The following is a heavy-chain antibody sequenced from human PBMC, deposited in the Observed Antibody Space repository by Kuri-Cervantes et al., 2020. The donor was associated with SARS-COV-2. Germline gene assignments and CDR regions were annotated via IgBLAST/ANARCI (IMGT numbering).Heavy chain of an antibody. CDR3: ARSRYGISCYYPDY. D-gene: IGHD3-22*01. CDR2: INPSGGNT. J-gene: IGHJ4*02. CDR1: GYTFSSYR. Sequence: ASVKVSCKASGYTFSSYRISWVRQAPGQGLGRMGIINPSGGNTSYPQKFQGRVTMTRDTSTSTVYMELSSMRSDNTAVYYFARSRYGISCYYPDYWGQGTLVTVSS. V-gene: IGHV1-46*01.